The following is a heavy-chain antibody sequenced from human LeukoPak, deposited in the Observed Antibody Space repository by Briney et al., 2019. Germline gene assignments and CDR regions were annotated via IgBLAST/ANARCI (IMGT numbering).Heavy chain of an antibody. CDR2: IWYDGSNK. CDR1: GFTFSNAW. Sequence: PGGSLRLSCAASGFTFSNAWMNWVRQAPGKGLEWVAVIWYDGSNKYYADSVKGRFTISRDNSKNTLYLQMNSLRAEDTAVYYCASLDRDGYNYSDYWGQGTLVTVSS. CDR3: ASLDRDGYNYSDY. D-gene: IGHD5-24*01. J-gene: IGHJ4*02. V-gene: IGHV3-33*08.